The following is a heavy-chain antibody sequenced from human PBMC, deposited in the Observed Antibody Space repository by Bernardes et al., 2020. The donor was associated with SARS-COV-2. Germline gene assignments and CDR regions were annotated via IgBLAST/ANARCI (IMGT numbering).Heavy chain of an antibody. V-gene: IGHV3-74*01. J-gene: IGHJ4*02. Sequence: GGSLRLSCAASGFTFSSHWMHWFRQVPGKGLVWVSRIDIGGSTTTYADSVKGRFTISRDNAKNTLYLQMNSLSAEDTAVYYCARSRGFIDYWGQGALVTVSS. CDR3: ARSRGFIDY. CDR1: GFTFSSHW. CDR2: IDIGGSTT.